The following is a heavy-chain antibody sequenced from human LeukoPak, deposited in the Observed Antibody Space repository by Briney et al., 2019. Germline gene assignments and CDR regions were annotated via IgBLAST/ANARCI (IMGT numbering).Heavy chain of an antibody. Sequence: TLSLTCTVSGGSISSGGYYWRWIRQHPGKGLEWIGYIYYSGSTYYNPSLKSRVTISVDTSKNQFSLKLSSVTAADTPVYYGAAYYYGSGSSPNNWFDPWGQGTLVTVSS. CDR2: IYYSGST. V-gene: IGHV4-31*03. CDR1: GGSISSGGYY. CDR3: AAYYYGSGSSPNNWFDP. J-gene: IGHJ5*02. D-gene: IGHD3-10*01.